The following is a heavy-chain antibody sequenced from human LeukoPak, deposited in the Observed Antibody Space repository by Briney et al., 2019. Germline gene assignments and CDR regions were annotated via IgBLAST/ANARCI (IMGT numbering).Heavy chain of an antibody. Sequence: PSQTLSLTCTVSGGSISSGDYSWSWIRQPPGKGLEWIGYIYYSGSTYYNPSLKSRVTISVDTSKNQFSLKLSSVTAADTAVYYCARVGDGYYYDSSGYYYVAFDPWGQGTLVTVSS. CDR1: GGSISSGDYS. CDR3: ARVGDGYYYDSSGYYYVAFDP. V-gene: IGHV4-30-4*08. J-gene: IGHJ5*02. CDR2: IYYSGST. D-gene: IGHD3-22*01.